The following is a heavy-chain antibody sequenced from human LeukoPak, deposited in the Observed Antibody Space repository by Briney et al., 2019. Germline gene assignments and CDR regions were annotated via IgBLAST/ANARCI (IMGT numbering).Heavy chain of an antibody. D-gene: IGHD2-8*02. J-gene: IGHJ3*02. CDR2: IWYDGSNK. CDR3: ASGAPYWDDAFDI. Sequence: GGSLRLSCAASGFTFSSYGMHWVRQAPGKGLEWVAVIWYDGSNKYYADSVKGRFTISRDNSKNTLYLQMNSLRAEDTAVYYCASGAPYWDDAFDIWGQGTMVTVSS. V-gene: IGHV3-33*01. CDR1: GFTFSSYG.